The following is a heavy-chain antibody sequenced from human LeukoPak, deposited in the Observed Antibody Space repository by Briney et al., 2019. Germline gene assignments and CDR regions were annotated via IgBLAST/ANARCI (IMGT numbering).Heavy chain of an antibody. CDR3: ARQGGKVDY. Sequence: SETLSLTCTVSGYSISSGYYWGWIRQPPGKGLEWIGSIYYSGSTYYNPSLKSRVTISVDTSKNQFSLKLSSVTAADTAVYYCARQGGKVDYWGQGTLVTVSS. CDR1: GYSISSGYY. J-gene: IGHJ4*02. D-gene: IGHD4-23*01. CDR2: IYYSGST. V-gene: IGHV4-38-2*02.